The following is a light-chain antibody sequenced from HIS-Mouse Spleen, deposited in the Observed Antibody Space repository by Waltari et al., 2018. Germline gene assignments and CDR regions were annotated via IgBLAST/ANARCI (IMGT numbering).Light chain of an antibody. J-gene: IGLJ3*02. V-gene: IGLV3-19*01. CDR1: SPRSYY. Sequence: SSELTQDPAVSVALGQTVRITCQGDSPRSYYASWYQQKPGQPPVLVIYGKNNRPSGIPDRFSGSSSGNTASLTITGAQAEDEADYYCNSRDSSGNHWVFGGGTKLTVL. CDR2: GKN. CDR3: NSRDSSGNHWV.